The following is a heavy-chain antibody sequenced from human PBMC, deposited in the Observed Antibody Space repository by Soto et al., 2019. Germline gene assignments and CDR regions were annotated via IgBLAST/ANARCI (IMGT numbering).Heavy chain of an antibody. Sequence: QVQLVQSGAEVKKPGASVKVSCKASGYTFTSYYMHWVRQAPGQGLEWMGIINPSGGSTSYAQKFQCRVTMTRATSTSTVYMELSSLRSEDTAVYYCARDDWGRENCGGDCPHLRYWGQGTLVTVSS. J-gene: IGHJ4*02. CDR1: GYTFTSYY. V-gene: IGHV1-46*01. CDR2: INPSGGST. CDR3: ARDDWGRENCGGDCPHLRY. D-gene: IGHD2-21*02.